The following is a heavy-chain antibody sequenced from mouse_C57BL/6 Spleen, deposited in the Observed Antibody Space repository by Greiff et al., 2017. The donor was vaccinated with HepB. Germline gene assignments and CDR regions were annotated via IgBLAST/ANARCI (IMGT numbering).Heavy chain of an antibody. D-gene: IGHD3-1*01. CDR1: GYTFTSYW. J-gene: IGHJ3*01. V-gene: IGHV1-50*01. CDR3: ARRADEIAY. Sequence: QVQLQQPGAELVKPGASVKLSCKASGYTFTSYWMQWVKQRPGQGLEWIGEIDPSDSYTNYNQKFKGKATLTVDTSSSTAYMQLSSLTSEDSAVYYCARRADEIAYWGQGTLVTVSA. CDR2: IDPSDSYT.